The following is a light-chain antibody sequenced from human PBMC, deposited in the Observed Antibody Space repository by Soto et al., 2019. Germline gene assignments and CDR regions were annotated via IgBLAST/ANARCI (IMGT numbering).Light chain of an antibody. CDR3: SSYGGSTAV. CDR2: EVS. J-gene: IGLJ7*01. V-gene: IGLV2-23*02. CDR1: SSDVGSHNL. Sequence: QSALTQPASVSGSPGQSITISCTGTSSDVGSHNLVSWYQQHPGQAPNLMIYEVSKRPLGVSTRFSASKSGNTASLTISGLQAEDEADYYCSSYGGSTAVFGGGTQLTVL.